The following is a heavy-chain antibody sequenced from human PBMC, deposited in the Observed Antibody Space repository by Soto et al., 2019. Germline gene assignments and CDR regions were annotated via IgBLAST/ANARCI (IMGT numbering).Heavy chain of an antibody. CDR3: ARDPAYYFDY. CDR1: GFTFSNYW. J-gene: IGHJ4*02. CDR2: INSDGSST. Sequence: EVQLVESGGGLVQPGVSLRLSCAVSGFTFSNYWMHWVRQAPGKGLVWVSRINSDGSSTSYADSVKGRFTISRDNAKNTLYLQMNRLRAEDTAVYYCARDPAYYFDYWGQGTLVTVSS. V-gene: IGHV3-74*01.